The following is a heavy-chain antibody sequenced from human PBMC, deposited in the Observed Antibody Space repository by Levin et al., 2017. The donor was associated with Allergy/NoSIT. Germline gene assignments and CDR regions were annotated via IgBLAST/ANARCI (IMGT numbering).Heavy chain of an antibody. V-gene: IGHV3-30*04. CDR1: GFTFSSYA. J-gene: IGHJ4*02. CDR3: ARDYVREEGLRFDY. D-gene: IGHD5-12*01. CDR2: ISYDGSNK. Sequence: PGGSLRLSCAASGFTFSSYAMHWVRQAPGKGLEWVAVISYDGSNKYYADSVKGRFTISRDNSKNTLYLQMNSLRAEDTAVYYCARDYVREEGLRFDYWGQGTLVTVSS.